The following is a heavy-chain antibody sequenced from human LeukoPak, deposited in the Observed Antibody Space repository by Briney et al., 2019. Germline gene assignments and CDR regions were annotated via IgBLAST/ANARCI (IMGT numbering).Heavy chain of an antibody. D-gene: IGHD3-22*01. CDR2: ISYDGSNK. CDR3: AKEPHYYYDSSGYYDY. V-gene: IGHV3-30*18. CDR1: GCTFSSYG. Sequence: GGSLRLSCEASGCTFSSYGIHWVRQAPGKGLEWVAVISYDGSNKYYADSVKGRFTISRDNSKNTLYLQMDSLRAEDTAVYYCAKEPHYYYDSSGYYDYWGQGTLVTVSS. J-gene: IGHJ4*02.